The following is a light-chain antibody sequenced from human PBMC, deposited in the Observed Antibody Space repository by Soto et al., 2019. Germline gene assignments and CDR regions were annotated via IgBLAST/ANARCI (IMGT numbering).Light chain of an antibody. J-gene: IGKJ2*01. CDR3: QQSGRSPPLYT. V-gene: IGKV3-20*01. CDR1: QSVSSSY. Sequence: EIVLTQSPGTLSLSPGERATLSCRASQSVSSSYLAWYQQKPGQAPRLLNYGASSRATGIPNRFSGSGSGTDFTLTISILDAEDFVEYYWQQSGRSPPLYTFGRGTKLEIK. CDR2: GAS.